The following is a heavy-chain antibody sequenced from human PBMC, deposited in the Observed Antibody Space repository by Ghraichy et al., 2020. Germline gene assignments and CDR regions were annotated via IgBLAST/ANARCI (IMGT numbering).Heavy chain of an antibody. CDR2: ISSTSSHI. J-gene: IGHJ5*02. V-gene: IGHV3-48*02. Sequence: GGSLRLSCAASGFTFSSYDMNWVRQAPGRGLEWISYISSTSSHIYYAHSVKGRFTISRDDGRNSLYLQMNSLRDEDTAVYYCAGDSSSRLRTSRPDLWGQGTLVTVSS. CDR3: AGDSSSRLRTSRPDL. CDR1: GFTFSSYD. D-gene: IGHD4-17*01.